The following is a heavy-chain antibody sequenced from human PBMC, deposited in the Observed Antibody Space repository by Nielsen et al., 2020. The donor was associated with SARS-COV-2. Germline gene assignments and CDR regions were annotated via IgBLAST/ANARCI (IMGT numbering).Heavy chain of an antibody. CDR3: ATIRITIFGVVYGMDV. V-gene: IGHV1-24*01. Sequence: SVKVSCKVSGHTLTELSMHWVRQAPGKGLEWMGGFDPEDGETIYAQKFQGRVTMTEDTSTDTAYMELSSLRSEDTAVYYCATIRITIFGVVYGMDVWGQGTTVTVSS. CDR2: FDPEDGET. D-gene: IGHD3-3*01. J-gene: IGHJ6*02. CDR1: GHTLTELS.